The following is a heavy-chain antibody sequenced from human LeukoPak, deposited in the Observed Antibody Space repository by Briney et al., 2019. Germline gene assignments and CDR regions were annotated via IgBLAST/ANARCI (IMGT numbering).Heavy chain of an antibody. CDR1: GFTFSSYW. CDR2: INSDGSST. Sequence: GGSLRLSCAASGFTFSSYWMHWVRQAPGKGLVWVSRINSDGSSTSYADSVKGRFTISRDNAKNTLYLQMNSLRVEDTGIYYCARFTRSASYEVYWGQGTLVTVSS. CDR3: ARFTRSASYEVY. V-gene: IGHV3-74*01. J-gene: IGHJ4*02. D-gene: IGHD3-10*01.